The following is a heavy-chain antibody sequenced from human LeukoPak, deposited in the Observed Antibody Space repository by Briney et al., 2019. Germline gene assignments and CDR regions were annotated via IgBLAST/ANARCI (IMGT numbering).Heavy chain of an antibody. CDR2: IWYDGSNK. V-gene: IGHV3-33*01. D-gene: IGHD3-10*01. Sequence: GGSLRLSCAASGFTFSSYGMHWVRQAPGKGLEWVAVIWYDGSNKYYADSVKGRFTISRDNSKNTLYLQMNSLRAEDTAVYYCARDPYYGSGSYYKPYYYYGMDVWGQGTTVTVSS. J-gene: IGHJ6*02. CDR3: ARDPYYGSGSYYKPYYYYGMDV. CDR1: GFTFSSYG.